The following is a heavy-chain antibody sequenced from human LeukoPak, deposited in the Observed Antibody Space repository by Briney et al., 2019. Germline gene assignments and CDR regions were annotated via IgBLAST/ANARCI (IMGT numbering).Heavy chain of an antibody. V-gene: IGHV4-39*07. D-gene: IGHD3-10*01. J-gene: IGHJ4*02. Sequence: SETLSLTCTVPGGSISSSSYYWGWIRQPPGKGLEWIGSIYYSGSTYYNPSLKSRVTISVDTSKNQFSLKLSSVTAADTAVYYCARGAGDFDYWGQGTLVTVSS. CDR3: ARGAGDFDY. CDR2: IYYSGST. CDR1: GGSISSSSYY.